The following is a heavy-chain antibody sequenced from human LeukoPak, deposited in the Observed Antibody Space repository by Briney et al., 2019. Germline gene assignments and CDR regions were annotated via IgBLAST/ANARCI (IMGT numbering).Heavy chain of an antibody. CDR2: IYYSGST. Sequence: SETLSLTCTVSGGSISSSSYYWGWIRQPPGKGLEWIGSIYYSGSTYYNPSLKSRVTISVDTSKNQFSLKLSSVTAADTAVYYCARAPVSPAAFDIWGQGTMVTVSS. J-gene: IGHJ3*02. CDR1: GGSISSSSYY. V-gene: IGHV4-39*07. D-gene: IGHD1-14*01. CDR3: ARAPVSPAAFDI.